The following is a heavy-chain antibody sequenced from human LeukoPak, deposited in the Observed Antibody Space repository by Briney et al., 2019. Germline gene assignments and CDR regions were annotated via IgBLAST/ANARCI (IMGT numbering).Heavy chain of an antibody. CDR3: AREGGEAIDAFDI. J-gene: IGHJ3*02. CDR2: ISSSSSYI. V-gene: IGHV3-21*01. D-gene: IGHD2-2*01. Sequence: GGSLRLSCAASGFTFSSYSMNWVRPAPGKGLEWVSSISSSSSYIYYADSVKGRFTISRDNAKNSLYLQMNSLRAEDTAVYYCAREGGEAIDAFDIWGQGTMVTVSS. CDR1: GFTFSSYS.